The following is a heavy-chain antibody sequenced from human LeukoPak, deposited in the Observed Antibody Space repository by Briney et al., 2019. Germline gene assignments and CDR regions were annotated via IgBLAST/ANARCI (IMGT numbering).Heavy chain of an antibody. D-gene: IGHD6-13*01. Sequence: SETLSLTCTVSGGSINSGSYYWSWSRQPAGKGLEWIGRIYTSGSTNYNPSLKSRVTISVGTSKNQFSLKLSSVTAADTALYYCPIRFGRLEAGGTPFDSWGQGTLVTVSS. J-gene: IGHJ4*02. CDR1: GGSINSGSYY. V-gene: IGHV4-61*02. CDR3: PIRFGRLEAGGTPFDS. CDR2: IYTSGST.